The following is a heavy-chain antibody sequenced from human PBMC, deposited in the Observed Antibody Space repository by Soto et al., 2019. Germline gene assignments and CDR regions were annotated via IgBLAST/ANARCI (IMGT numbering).Heavy chain of an antibody. D-gene: IGHD6-6*01. J-gene: IGHJ6*02. CDR1: GYSFTSYW. V-gene: IGHV5-51*01. CDR2: IYPGDSDT. Sequence: GESLKISCKGSGYSFTSYWIGWVRQMPGKGLEWMGIIYPGDSDTRYSPSFQGQVTISAHKSISTAYLQWSSLKASDTAMYYCARYSGAAPSYSYYGMDVWGQGTTVTVSS. CDR3: ARYSGAAPSYSYYGMDV.